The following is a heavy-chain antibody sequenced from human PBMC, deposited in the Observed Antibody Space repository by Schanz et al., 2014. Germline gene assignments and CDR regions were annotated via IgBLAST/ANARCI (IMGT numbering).Heavy chain of an antibody. Sequence: EVQLVESGGGLVKSGGSLRLSCATSGFIFTSYSMHLVLQAPGKGLEWVSSISSSSNYYYYADSVKGRFTISRDAAKDSLFLQMTSLRADDTAVYFCAREYASTWFESNVMAGRIDNWGQGTLVTVSS. CDR3: AREYASTWFESNVMAGRIDN. V-gene: IGHV3-21*01. CDR1: GFIFTSYS. CDR2: ISSSSNYY. D-gene: IGHD2-8*01. J-gene: IGHJ4*02.